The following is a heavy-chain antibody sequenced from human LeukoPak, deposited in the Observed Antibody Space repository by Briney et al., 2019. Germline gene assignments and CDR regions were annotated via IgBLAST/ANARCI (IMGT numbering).Heavy chain of an antibody. V-gene: IGHV1-2*02. CDR3: ARGSIVVVPAAIDY. J-gene: IGHJ4*02. CDR1: GYTFTGYY. D-gene: IGHD2-2*01. CDR2: INPNSGGT. Sequence: EASVKVSCKASGYTFTGYYIHWVRQAPGQGLEWMGWINPNSGGTNYAQKFQGRVTMTRDTSISTAYMELSRLRSDDTAVYYCARGSIVVVPAAIDYWGQGTLVTVSS.